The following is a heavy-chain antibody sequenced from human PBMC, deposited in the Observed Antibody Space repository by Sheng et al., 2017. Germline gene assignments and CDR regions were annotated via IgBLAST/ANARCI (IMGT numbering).Heavy chain of an antibody. J-gene: IGHJ4*02. CDR2: IYHSGST. CDR1: GYSISSGYY. D-gene: IGHD3-3*01. Sequence: QVQLQESGPGLVKPSETLSLTCAVSGYSISSGYYWGWIRQHPGKGLEWIGSIYHSGSTYYNPSLKSRVTISVDTSKNQFSLKLSSVTAADTAVYYCARELEVMDFWSGLDYWGQGTLVTVSS. V-gene: IGHV4-38-2*02. CDR3: ARELEVMDFWSGLDY.